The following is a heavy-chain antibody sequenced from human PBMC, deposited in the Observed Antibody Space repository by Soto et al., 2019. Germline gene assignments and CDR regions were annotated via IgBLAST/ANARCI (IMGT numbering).Heavy chain of an antibody. V-gene: IGHV2-26*01. D-gene: IGHD3-10*01. CDR3: ARLRLYYYGSGSYYNYVDY. CDR2: IFSNDEK. Sequence: QVTLKESGPVLVKPTETLTLTCTVSGFSLSNARMGVSWIRQPPGKALEWLAHIFSNDEKSYSTSLKSRLTISKDTSKSQVVSTMTNMDPVDTATYYCARLRLYYYGSGSYYNYVDYWGQGTLVTVSS. J-gene: IGHJ4*02. CDR1: GFSLSNARMG.